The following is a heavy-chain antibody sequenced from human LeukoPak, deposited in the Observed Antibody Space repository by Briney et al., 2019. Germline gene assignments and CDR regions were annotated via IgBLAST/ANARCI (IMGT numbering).Heavy chain of an antibody. CDR3: ARGDNNYAH. J-gene: IGHJ4*02. V-gene: IGHV4-59*01. CDR2: FSYSGST. CDR1: GGSISSYY. D-gene: IGHD2-2*01. Sequence: PSETLSLTCTVSGGSISSYYWSWIRQPPGKGLEWIGYFSYSGSTHYNPSLESRVTISIDTSKNHFSLKLTSVTAADTAVYYCARGDNNYAHWGRGTLVTVSS.